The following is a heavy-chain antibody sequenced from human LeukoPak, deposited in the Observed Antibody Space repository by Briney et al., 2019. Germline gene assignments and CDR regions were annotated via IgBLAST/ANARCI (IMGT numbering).Heavy chain of an antibody. CDR1: GYTFTSYR. D-gene: IGHD3-3*01. CDR2: ISAYNGNT. J-gene: IGHJ3*02. V-gene: IGHV1-18*01. Sequence: ASVKVSCKASGYTFTSYRISWVRQAPGQGLEWMGWISAYNGNTNYAQKLQGRVTMTTDTSTSTAYMELRSLRSDDTAVYYCARDILEWFYRGDAFDIWGQGTMVTVSS. CDR3: ARDILEWFYRGDAFDI.